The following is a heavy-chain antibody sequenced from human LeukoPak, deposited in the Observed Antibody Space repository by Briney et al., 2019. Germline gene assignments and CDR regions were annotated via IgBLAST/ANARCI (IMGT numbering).Heavy chain of an antibody. D-gene: IGHD1-20*01. J-gene: IGHJ3*02. CDR3: ARAGGHYNWNFGDAIDI. V-gene: IGHV3-48*03. CDR2: ISRSATTI. Sequence: PGGSLRLSCAASGFTFSSYEMNWVRQAPGKGLEWVSSISRSATTIYYADSVKGRFTIPRDSSKNTLYLQMNSLRAEDTAVYYCARAGGHYNWNFGDAIDIWGQGTMVTVSS. CDR1: GFTFSSYE.